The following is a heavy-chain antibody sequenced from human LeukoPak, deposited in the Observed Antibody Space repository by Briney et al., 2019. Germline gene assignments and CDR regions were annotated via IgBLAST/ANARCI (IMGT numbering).Heavy chain of an antibody. CDR1: GYTFTGYY. Sequence: ASVKVSCKASGYTFTGYYMHWVRQAPGQGLEWVGWINPNSGGTNYAQKFQGRVTMTRDTSISTAYMELSRLRSGGTAVYYCARSRNGYTDFDYWGQGTLVTVSS. CDR3: ARSRNGYTDFDY. D-gene: IGHD5-24*01. CDR2: INPNSGGT. J-gene: IGHJ4*02. V-gene: IGHV1-2*02.